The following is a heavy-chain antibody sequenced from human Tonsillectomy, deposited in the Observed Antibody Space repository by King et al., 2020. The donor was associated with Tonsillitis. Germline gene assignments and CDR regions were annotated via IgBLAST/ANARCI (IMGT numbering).Heavy chain of an antibody. D-gene: IGHD3-3*01. CDR1: GFTFSSYA. Sequence: VQLVESGGGLVQPGGSLRLSCAASGFTFSSYAMSWVRQAPGKGLEWVSAISSGGCSTYYADSVKGRFTISRDNSKNTLYLQMDSLRAEDTAIYYCAKESYYAFWSGINYFDYWGQGTLVTVSS. CDR2: ISSGGCST. J-gene: IGHJ4*02. V-gene: IGHV3-23*04. CDR3: AKESYYAFWSGINYFDY.